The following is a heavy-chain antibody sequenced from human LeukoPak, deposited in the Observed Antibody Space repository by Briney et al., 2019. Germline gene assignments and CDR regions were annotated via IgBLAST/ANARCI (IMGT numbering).Heavy chain of an antibody. CDR3: ARDRGSGWYGDLGY. V-gene: IGHV3-21*06. D-gene: IGHD6-19*01. CDR1: GFTFGIFS. Sequence: GGSLRLPCAASGFTFGIFSMNWVRQTPGKGLEWVSSISGISDYIYYADSVKGRFTMSRDNAKNLLYLEMNSLRAEDTAVYFCARDRGSGWYGDLGYWGQGTLVTVAS. CDR2: ISGISDYI. J-gene: IGHJ4*02.